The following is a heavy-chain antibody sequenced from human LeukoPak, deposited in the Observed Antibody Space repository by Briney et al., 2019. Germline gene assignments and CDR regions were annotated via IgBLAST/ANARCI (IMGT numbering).Heavy chain of an antibody. Sequence: ASVKVSCKASGYTFTSYYMHWVRQAPGQGLEWMGWINPNTGDTNCAQTFQGRVTMTRDTSISTAYMELTSRTSDDTPVYYCARSHRIAVAGVHWFDPWGQGSLVTVS. V-gene: IGHV1-2*02. CDR2: INPNTGDT. CDR1: GYTFTSYY. J-gene: IGHJ5*02. D-gene: IGHD6-19*01. CDR3: ARSHRIAVAGVHWFDP.